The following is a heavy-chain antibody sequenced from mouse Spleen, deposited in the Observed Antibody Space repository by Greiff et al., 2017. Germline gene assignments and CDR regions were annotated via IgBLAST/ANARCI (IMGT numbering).Heavy chain of an antibody. V-gene: IGHV5-9-4*01. J-gene: IGHJ3*01. CDR2: ISSGGSYT. CDR3: ARDEYFAY. Sequence: EVNLVESGGGLVKPGGSLKLSCAASGFTFSSYAMSWVRQSPEKRLEWVAEISSGGSYTYYPDTVTGRFTISRDNAKNTLYLEMSSLRSEDTAMYYCARDEYFAYWGQGTLVTVSA. CDR1: GFTFSSYA. D-gene: IGHD5-1*01.